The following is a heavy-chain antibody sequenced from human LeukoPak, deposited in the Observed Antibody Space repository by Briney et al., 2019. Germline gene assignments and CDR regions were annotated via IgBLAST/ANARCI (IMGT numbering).Heavy chain of an antibody. Sequence: GASVKVSCNASGYTFTCYFINWVRQAPGHGREWMGWTNSNSGNTAYAQKFQGRVTMTKNNSISTAYMELSSLRSEDTAVYYFARGPKMVRGVIYWLDPWGEGALVTVSS. CDR3: ARGPKMVRGVIYWLDP. CDR1: GYTFTCYF. D-gene: IGHD3-10*01. J-gene: IGHJ5*02. V-gene: IGHV1-8*02. CDR2: TNSNSGNT.